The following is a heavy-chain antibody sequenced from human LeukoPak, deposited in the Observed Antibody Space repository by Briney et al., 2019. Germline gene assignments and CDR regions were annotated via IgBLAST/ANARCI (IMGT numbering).Heavy chain of an antibody. CDR3: ARVSCPPYWRRTWLDP. CDR1: GGSFSGYY. CDR2: INHNTST. V-gene: IGHV4-34*01. D-gene: IGHD2-2*01. J-gene: IGHJ5*02. Sequence: PSETLSLTCAVYGGSFSGYYWSWIRQPPGKGLEWVGGINHNTSTSYNTSLQSRETISVDTYKNQFSLKLSSVTAPDTAVYYCARVSCPPYWRRTWLDPWGEGTLVPVSS.